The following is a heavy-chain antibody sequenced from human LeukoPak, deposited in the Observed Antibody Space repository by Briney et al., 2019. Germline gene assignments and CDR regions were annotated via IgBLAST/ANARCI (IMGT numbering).Heavy chain of an antibody. Sequence: ASVKVSCKVSGYTFTGYYMHWVRQAPGQGLEWMGWINPNSGGTNYAQKFQGRVTMTRDTSISTAYMELNSLRAEDTAVYYCARDSSSGWFDAFDIWGQGTMVTVS. J-gene: IGHJ3*02. CDR2: INPNSGGT. CDR3: ARDSSSGWFDAFDI. V-gene: IGHV1-2*02. D-gene: IGHD6-19*01. CDR1: GYTFTGYY.